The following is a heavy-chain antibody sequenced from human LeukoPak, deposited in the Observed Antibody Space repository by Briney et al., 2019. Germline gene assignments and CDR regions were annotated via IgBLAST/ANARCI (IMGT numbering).Heavy chain of an antibody. CDR2: INHSGST. D-gene: IGHD1-7*01. CDR3: ARGLTGTTFDY. Sequence: PSETLSLTCAVYGGSFSGYYWSWIRQPPGKGLEWIGEINHSGSTNYNPSLESRVTISVDTSKNQFSLKLSSVTAADTAVYYCARGLTGTTFDYWGQGTLVTVSS. J-gene: IGHJ4*02. CDR1: GGSFSGYY. V-gene: IGHV4-34*01.